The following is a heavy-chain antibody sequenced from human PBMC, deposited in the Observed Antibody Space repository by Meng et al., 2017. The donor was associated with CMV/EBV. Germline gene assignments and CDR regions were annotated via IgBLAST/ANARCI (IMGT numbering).Heavy chain of an antibody. D-gene: IGHD5-18*01. CDR1: GGSISSYY. CDR2: VYYSGST. Sequence: SETLSLTCTISGGSISSYYWSWIRQPPGKGLEWIGYVYYSGSTNYNPSLKSLVTISVDTSKNQFSLKLSYVTAAGTAVYYCAAIRVDTAMGNFDYWGQGTLVTVSS. CDR3: AAIRVDTAMGNFDY. V-gene: IGHV4-59*01. J-gene: IGHJ4*02.